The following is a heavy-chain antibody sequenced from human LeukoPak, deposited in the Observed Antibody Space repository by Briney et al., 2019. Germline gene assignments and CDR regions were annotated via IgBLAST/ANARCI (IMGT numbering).Heavy chain of an antibody. CDR1: GFTFSSYA. CDR2: ISYDGSNK. Sequence: GGSLRLSCAASGFTFSSYAMHWVRQAPGKGLEWVAVISYDGSNKYYADSVKGRFTISRDNSKNTLYLQMNSLRAEDTAVYYCARGGSGFQDFDYWGQGTLVTVSS. V-gene: IGHV3-30*04. D-gene: IGHD1-26*01. J-gene: IGHJ4*02. CDR3: ARGGSGFQDFDY.